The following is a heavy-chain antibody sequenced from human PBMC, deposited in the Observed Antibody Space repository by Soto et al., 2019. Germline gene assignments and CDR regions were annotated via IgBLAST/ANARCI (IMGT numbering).Heavy chain of an antibody. CDR3: ARGELLWFGDFYYYGMDV. Sequence: QVQLVQSGAEVKKPGASVKVSCKASGYTFTGYYMHWVRQAPGQGREWMGWINPNSGGTNYAQKFQVWVTMTRDTSIISAYMELSRLRSDDTAVYYCARGELLWFGDFYYYGMDVWGQGTTVTVSS. CDR2: INPNSGGT. D-gene: IGHD3-10*01. CDR1: GYTFTGYY. J-gene: IGHJ6*02. V-gene: IGHV1-2*04.